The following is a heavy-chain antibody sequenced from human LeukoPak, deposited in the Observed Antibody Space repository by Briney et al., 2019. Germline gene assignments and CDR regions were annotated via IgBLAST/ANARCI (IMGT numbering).Heavy chain of an antibody. CDR1: GFTFSSYG. V-gene: IGHV3-30*03. CDR2: ISYDGSNK. CDR3: AREVGY. D-gene: IGHD1-26*01. J-gene: IGHJ4*02. Sequence: GGSLRLSCAASGFTFSSYGMHWARQAPGKGLEWVAVISYDGSNKYYADSVKGRFTISRGNSKNTLYLQMNSLRAEDTAVYYCAREVGYWGQGTLVTVSS.